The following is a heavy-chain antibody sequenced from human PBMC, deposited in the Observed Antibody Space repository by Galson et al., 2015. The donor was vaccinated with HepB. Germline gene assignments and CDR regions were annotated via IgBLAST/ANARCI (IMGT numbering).Heavy chain of an antibody. D-gene: IGHD3-22*01. Sequence: LSCAASGFTFNIYAIHWIRQAPGKGLVWVALISSDENNKFYVDSVKGRFTISRDNSQSTLFLQMNSLTLEDTAVYYCARPTPYYYDSSGYSDAFHVWGQGTMVTVSS. V-gene: IGHV3-30-3*01. J-gene: IGHJ3*01. CDR2: ISSDENNK. CDR1: GFTFNIYA. CDR3: ARPTPYYYDSSGYSDAFHV.